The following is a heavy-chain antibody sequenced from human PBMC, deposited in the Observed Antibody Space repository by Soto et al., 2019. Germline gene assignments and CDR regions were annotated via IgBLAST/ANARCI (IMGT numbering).Heavy chain of an antibody. J-gene: IGHJ4*02. CDR3: AKRIMASIGHFDS. CDR2: IRGMGHST. CDR1: GFTFSSYA. Sequence: PLGLSGAAFGFTFSSYAMCWLRQAPGKGPEWVSSIRGMGHSTYYADSMKGLFTISRDNFKNTLFLQMSGLRAEATAVYYCAKRIMASIGHFDSWGQGTLVTVSS. D-gene: IGHD5-12*01. V-gene: IGHV3-23*01.